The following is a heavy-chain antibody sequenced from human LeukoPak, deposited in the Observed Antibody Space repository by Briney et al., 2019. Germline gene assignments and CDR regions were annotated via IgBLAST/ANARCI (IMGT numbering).Heavy chain of an antibody. D-gene: IGHD5-12*01. CDR2: ISGSSDYI. Sequence: PGGSLRLSCAASGFSFRSYWMHWVRQPPGKGLEWVSSISGSSDYIYYADPVKGRFTISRDNAKNSLYLQMSSLRAEDTALYYCARTGVATDCWGQGTLVTVSS. V-gene: IGHV3-21*04. CDR3: ARTGVATDC. J-gene: IGHJ4*02. CDR1: GFSFRSYW.